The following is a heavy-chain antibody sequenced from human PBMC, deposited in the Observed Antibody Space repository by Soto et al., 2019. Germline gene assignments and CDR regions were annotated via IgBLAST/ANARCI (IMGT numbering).Heavy chain of an antibody. CDR1: GYTFTSNG. Sequence: ASVKVSCKASGYTFTSNGISWVRQAPGQGLEWMGWISTKNGNTNSAQKFQGRVTMTTDTSTSTAYMELRSLRSDDTAVYYCASGGWDDVNSWYDYSDQGTLVTVAS. CDR3: ASGGWDDVNSWYDY. D-gene: IGHD6-19*01. CDR2: ISTKNGNT. V-gene: IGHV1-18*04. J-gene: IGHJ4*02.